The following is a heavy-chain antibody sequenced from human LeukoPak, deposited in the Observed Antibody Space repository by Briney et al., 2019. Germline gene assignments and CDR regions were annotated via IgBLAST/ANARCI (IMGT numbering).Heavy chain of an antibody. CDR1: GFTVSSYS. J-gene: IGHJ6*02. V-gene: IGHV3-21*01. D-gene: IGHD2-15*01. CDR2: ISSSSSYI. Sequence: GGALRLSCAASGFTVSSYSMNWVRQDPGKGLEWVSSISSSSSYIYYADSVKGRFTISRDNAKNSLYLQMNSLRAEDTAVYYCARDQVVVVVAATYYYYGMDVWGQGTTVTVSS. CDR3: ARDQVVVVVAATYYYYGMDV.